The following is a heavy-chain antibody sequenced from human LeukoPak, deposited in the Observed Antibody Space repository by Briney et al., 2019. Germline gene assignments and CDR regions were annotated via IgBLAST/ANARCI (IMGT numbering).Heavy chain of an antibody. D-gene: IGHD5-12*01. V-gene: IGHV4-59*01. Sequence: SETLSLTCTVSGGSIGSYYWSWIRQPPGKGLEWIGYIYYSGSTNYNPSLKSRVTISVDTSKNQFSLKLSSETAADTAVYYCARSRTYSGYVPLYFDYWGQGTLVTVSS. CDR1: GGSIGSYY. CDR2: IYYSGST. CDR3: ARSRTYSGYVPLYFDY. J-gene: IGHJ4*02.